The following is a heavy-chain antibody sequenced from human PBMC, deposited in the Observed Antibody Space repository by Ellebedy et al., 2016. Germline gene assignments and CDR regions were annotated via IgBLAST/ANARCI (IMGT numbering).Heavy chain of an antibody. Sequence: SETLSLXCAVYGGSFSGYYWSWIRQPPGKGLEWIGEINHSGSTNYNPSLKSRVTMSVDTSKNQFSLKLSSVTAADTAVYYCARGLGIADYWGQGTLVTVSS. V-gene: IGHV4-34*01. D-gene: IGHD2-21*01. CDR1: GGSFSGYY. J-gene: IGHJ4*02. CDR3: ARGLGIADY. CDR2: INHSGST.